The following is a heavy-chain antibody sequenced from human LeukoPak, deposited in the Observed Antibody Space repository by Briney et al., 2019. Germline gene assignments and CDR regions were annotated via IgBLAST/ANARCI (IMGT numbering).Heavy chain of an antibody. Sequence: GGSLRLSCAASGFTFSSYAMSWVRQAPGKGLEWVSAISGSGGSTYYADSVKGRFTISRDNSKNTLYLQMYSLRAEDTAVYYCAKDLDSSGWDAQKFDYWGQGTLVTVSS. CDR2: ISGSGGST. J-gene: IGHJ4*02. V-gene: IGHV3-23*01. CDR1: GFTFSSYA. D-gene: IGHD6-19*01. CDR3: AKDLDSSGWDAQKFDY.